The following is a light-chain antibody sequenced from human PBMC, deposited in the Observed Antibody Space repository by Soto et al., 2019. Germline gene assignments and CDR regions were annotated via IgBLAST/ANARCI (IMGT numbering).Light chain of an antibody. CDR3: QTWDTGIVV. Sequence: QSVLTQSPSASASLGATVKLTCTLSSGHSSYAIAWHQQQPETGPRYLMKLNNDGSHSKGDGIPDRFSGSSSGAERYLTISSLQSEDEADYYCQTWDTGIVVFGGGTKLTVL. CDR1: SGHSSYA. J-gene: IGLJ2*01. CDR2: LNNDGSH. V-gene: IGLV4-69*01.